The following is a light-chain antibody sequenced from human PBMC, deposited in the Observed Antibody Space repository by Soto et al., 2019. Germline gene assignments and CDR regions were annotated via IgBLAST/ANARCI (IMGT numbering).Light chain of an antibody. CDR2: DAS. V-gene: IGKV3-11*01. J-gene: IGKJ1*01. CDR1: QSVSSY. CDR3: QHRSTWPET. Sequence: EIVLTQSPATLSVSPGERATLSCRASQSVSSYLAWYQQKPGQAPRLLIYDASNRATGIPARFSGSGSGTDFTLTIISLEPEDFSVYYCQHRSTWPETFGQGTKVEIK.